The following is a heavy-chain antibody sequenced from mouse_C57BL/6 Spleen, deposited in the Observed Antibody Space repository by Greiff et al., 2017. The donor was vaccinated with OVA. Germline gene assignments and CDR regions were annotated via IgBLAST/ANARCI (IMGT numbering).Heavy chain of an antibody. CDR3: ARVGSYYFDY. CDR1: GFTFSDYY. J-gene: IGHJ2*01. V-gene: IGHV5-16*01. Sequence: EVNVVESEGGLVQPGSSMKLSCTASGFTFSDYYMAWVRQVPEKGLEWVANINYDGSSTYYLDSLKSRFIISRDNAKNILYLQMSSLKSEDTATYYCARVGSYYFDYWGQGTTLTVSS. D-gene: IGHD3-3*01. CDR2: INYDGSST.